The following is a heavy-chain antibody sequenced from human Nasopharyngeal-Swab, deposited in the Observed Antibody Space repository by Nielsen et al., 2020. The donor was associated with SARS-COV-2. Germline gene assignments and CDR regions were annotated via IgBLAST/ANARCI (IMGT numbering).Heavy chain of an antibody. CDR3: AKGASSGWYGGYYMDV. D-gene: IGHD6-19*01. V-gene: IGHV1-46*02. CDR1: GFTFNQYY. J-gene: IGHJ6*03. CDR2: ITPSGGAT. Sequence: ASVKVSCKASGFTFNQYYMHWVRQAPGQGLEWMGVITPSGGATNYARKFQGRVTMTRDPSTSTVYLDLSSLKSEDTAVYYCAKGASSGWYGGYYMDVWGKGTTVTVSS.